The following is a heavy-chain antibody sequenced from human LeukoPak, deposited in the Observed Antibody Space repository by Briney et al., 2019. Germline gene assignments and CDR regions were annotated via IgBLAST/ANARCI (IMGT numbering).Heavy chain of an antibody. J-gene: IGHJ3*02. V-gene: IGHV1-69*02. Sequence: SVKVSCKASGGTFTSYSISWVRRAPGQGLEWMGRIVPILGITNYAQRFQDRVTIIADKSTSTAYMELSSLRSEDTAMCYCARSHDILTDYAFDIWGQGTMVTASS. CDR3: ARSHDILTDYAFDI. CDR2: IVPILGIT. CDR1: GGTFTSYS. D-gene: IGHD3-9*01.